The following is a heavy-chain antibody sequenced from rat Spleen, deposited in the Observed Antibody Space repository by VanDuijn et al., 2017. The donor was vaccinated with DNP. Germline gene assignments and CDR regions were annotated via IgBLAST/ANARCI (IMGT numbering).Heavy chain of an antibody. CDR1: GFTFSDYY. V-gene: IGHV5-22*01. J-gene: IGHJ2*01. Sequence: EVELVESGGGLVQPGRSLKLSCAASGFTFSDYYMAWVRQAPTKGLEWVAYIRFDGGSTYYGDSVKGRFTISRDNAKSTLFLQMNSLRSEDMATYFCVRPHHYAGSYPRYWGQGVMVTVSS. CDR3: VRPHHYAGSYPRY. CDR2: IRFDGGST. D-gene: IGHD1-12*02.